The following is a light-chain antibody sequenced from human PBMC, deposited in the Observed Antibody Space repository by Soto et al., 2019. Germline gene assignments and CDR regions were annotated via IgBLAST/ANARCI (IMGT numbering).Light chain of an antibody. CDR3: SSYAGSSNV. Sequence: QSALTQPASVSGSPGQSITISCTGSSSDVGSYNYVSWYQHHPGKAPKLLIYDVSNRPSGVSSRFSGSKSGNTASLMISGLQAEDEADYYCSSYAGSSNVFGTGTKLTVL. J-gene: IGLJ1*01. V-gene: IGLV2-14*01. CDR1: SSDVGSYNY. CDR2: DVS.